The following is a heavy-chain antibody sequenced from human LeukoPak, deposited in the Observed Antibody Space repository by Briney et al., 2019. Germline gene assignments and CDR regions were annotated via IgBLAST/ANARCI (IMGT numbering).Heavy chain of an antibody. V-gene: IGHV3-30-3*01. Sequence: PGRSLRLSCAASGFTFSSYAMHWVRQAPGKGLEWVAVISYDGSNKYYADSVKGRFTISRDNSKNTLYLQMNSLRAEDTAVYYCASHHPIQQGFDYWGQGTLVTVSS. D-gene: IGHD6-13*01. CDR2: ISYDGSNK. CDR3: ASHHPIQQGFDY. J-gene: IGHJ4*02. CDR1: GFTFSSYA.